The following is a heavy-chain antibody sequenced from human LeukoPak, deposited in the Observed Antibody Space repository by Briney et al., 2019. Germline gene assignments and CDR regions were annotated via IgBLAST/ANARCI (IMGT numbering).Heavy chain of an antibody. CDR2: IYYSGRT. V-gene: IGHV4-59*01. CDR1: GGSISSYY. Sequence: SETLSLTCTVLGGSISSYYWSWIRQPPGKGLEWIGYIYYSGRTHYNPSLKNRVTISVDTSKNHFSLKLSSVTAADTAVYYCASSSRGYCSGGSCYRYYMDVWGKGTTVSVSS. J-gene: IGHJ6*03. CDR3: ASSSRGYCSGGSCYRYYMDV. D-gene: IGHD2-15*01.